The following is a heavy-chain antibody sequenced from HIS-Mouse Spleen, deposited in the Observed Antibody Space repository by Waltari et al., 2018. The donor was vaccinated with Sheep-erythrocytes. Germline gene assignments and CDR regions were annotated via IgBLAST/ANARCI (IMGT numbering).Heavy chain of an antibody. CDR3: ARLELGQFDY. J-gene: IGHJ4*02. Sequence: QVQLQESGPGLVKPSETLSPTRTGSGGSISSYYWSWTRQPPGKGLEWIGYIYYSGSTNYNPSLKSRVTISVDTSKNQFSLKLSSVTAADTAVYYCARLELGQFDYWGQGTLVTVSS. V-gene: IGHV4-59*08. CDR1: GGSISSYY. CDR2: IYYSGST. D-gene: IGHD1-26*01.